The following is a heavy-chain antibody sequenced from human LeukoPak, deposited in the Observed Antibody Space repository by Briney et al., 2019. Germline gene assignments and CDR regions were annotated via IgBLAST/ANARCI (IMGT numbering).Heavy chain of an antibody. J-gene: IGHJ3*02. CDR3: ASVSSGWRNDAFDI. D-gene: IGHD6-19*01. V-gene: IGHV3-48*03. CDR2: ISSSGSTI. Sequence: GGSLRLSCAASGFTFSSYEMNWVRQAPGKRLEWVSYISSSGSTIYYADSVKGRFTISRDNAKNSLYLQMNSLRAEDTAVYYCASVSSGWRNDAFDIWGQGTMVTVSS. CDR1: GFTFSSYE.